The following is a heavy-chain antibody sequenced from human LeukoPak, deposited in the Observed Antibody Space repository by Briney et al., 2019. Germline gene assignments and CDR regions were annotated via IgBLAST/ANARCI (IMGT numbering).Heavy chain of an antibody. J-gene: IGHJ4*02. CDR2: IIPIFGTA. V-gene: IGHV1-69*01. D-gene: IGHD3-22*01. CDR1: GGTFSSYA. Sequence: GASVKVSCKASGGTFSSYAISWVRQAPGQGLEWMGGIIPIFGTANYAQKFQGRVTITADESTSTAYMELSSLRSEDTAVYYCARGSYYESSGYYYVLPFDYWGQGTLVTVSS. CDR3: ARGSYYESSGYYYVLPFDY.